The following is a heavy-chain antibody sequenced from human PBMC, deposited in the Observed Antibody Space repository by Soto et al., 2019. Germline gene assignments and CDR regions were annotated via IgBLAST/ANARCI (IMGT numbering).Heavy chain of an antibody. CDR1: GFTFSSYW. V-gene: IGHV3-7*01. J-gene: IGHJ5*02. CDR2: IKQDGSEK. Sequence: EVQLVESGGGLVQPGGSLRLSCAASGFTFSSYWMSWVRQAPGKGLEWVANIKQDGSEKWYVDSVKGRFTISRDNAKNSLYLQMNSLRAEDTAVYYWAREEADSSADVIDPWGQGTLVTVSS. D-gene: IGHD6-19*01. CDR3: AREEADSSADVIDP.